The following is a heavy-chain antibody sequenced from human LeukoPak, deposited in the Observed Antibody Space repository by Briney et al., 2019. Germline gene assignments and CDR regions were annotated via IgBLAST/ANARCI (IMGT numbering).Heavy chain of an antibody. D-gene: IGHD6-13*01. Sequence: PSETLSLTCAVYGGSFSGYYWSWIRQPPGKGLKWIGEINHSGSTNYNPSLKSRVTISVDTSKNQFSLKLSSVTAADTAVYYCAKTSSSWFGDAFDIWGQGTMVTVSS. CDR2: INHSGST. CDR3: AKTSSSWFGDAFDI. CDR1: GGSFSGYY. V-gene: IGHV4-34*01. J-gene: IGHJ3*02.